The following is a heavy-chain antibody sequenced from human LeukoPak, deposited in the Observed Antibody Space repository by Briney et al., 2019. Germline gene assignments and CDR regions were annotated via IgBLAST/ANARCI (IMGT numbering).Heavy chain of an antibody. CDR3: ARDIGALTTQVPPDAFDI. Sequence: ASVKVTCKASGYTFTSYVINWVRQAPGQGLEWMGWINANTGNPTYAQGFTRRVVFSLETSVSTAYLQINSLKAEDTAVYYCARDIGALTTQVPPDAFDIWGQGTMVTVSS. V-gene: IGHV7-4-1*02. J-gene: IGHJ3*02. D-gene: IGHD6-6*01. CDR1: GYTFTSYV. CDR2: INANTGNP.